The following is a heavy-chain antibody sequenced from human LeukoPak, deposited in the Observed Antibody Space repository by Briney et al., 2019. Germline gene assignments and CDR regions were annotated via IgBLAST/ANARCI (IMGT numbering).Heavy chain of an antibody. D-gene: IGHD3-16*02. Sequence: GASVKVSCKASGYTFTSYGISWVRQAPGQGLEWMGWISAYNGNTNYAQKLQGRVTMTTDTSTSTAYMELRSLRSDDTAVYYCARVMITFGGVIPSGYFDYWGQGTLVTVSS. V-gene: IGHV1-18*01. CDR2: ISAYNGNT. CDR1: GYTFTSYG. CDR3: ARVMITFGGVIPSGYFDY. J-gene: IGHJ4*02.